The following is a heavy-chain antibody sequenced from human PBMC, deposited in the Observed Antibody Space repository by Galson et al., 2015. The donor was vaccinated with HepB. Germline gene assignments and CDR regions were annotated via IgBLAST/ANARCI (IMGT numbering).Heavy chain of an antibody. J-gene: IGHJ6*02. D-gene: IGHD6-13*01. Sequence: TLSLTCTVSGGSISSGGYYWSWIRQHPGKGLEWIGYIYYSGSTYYNPSLKSRVTISVDTSKNQFSLKLSSVTAADTAVYYCARDYSSSWYRVGRYYYGMDVWGQGTTVTVSS. CDR3: ARDYSSSWYRVGRYYYGMDV. CDR2: IYYSGST. CDR1: GGSISSGGYY. V-gene: IGHV4-31*03.